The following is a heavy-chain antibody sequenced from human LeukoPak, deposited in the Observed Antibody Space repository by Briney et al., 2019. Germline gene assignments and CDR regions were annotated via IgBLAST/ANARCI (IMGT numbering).Heavy chain of an antibody. Sequence: KPSETLSLTCTVSGGSISSSSYYWGWIRQHPGKGLEWIGSIYYSGSTYYNPSLKSRVTISIDTSKNQFSLKLSSVTAADTAVYYCARDFWSGYFDYWGQGTLVTVSS. J-gene: IGHJ4*02. CDR2: IYYSGST. CDR3: ARDFWSGYFDY. CDR1: GGSISSSSYY. V-gene: IGHV4-39*02. D-gene: IGHD3-3*01.